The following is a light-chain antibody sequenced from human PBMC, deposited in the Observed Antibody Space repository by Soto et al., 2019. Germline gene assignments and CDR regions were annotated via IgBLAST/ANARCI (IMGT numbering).Light chain of an antibody. CDR1: QSISSY. CDR3: LQDYNYPWT. J-gene: IGKJ1*01. CDR2: AAS. Sequence: IQMTQSPSSLSASVGDRVTITCRASQSISSYLNWYQQKPGKAPKLLIYAASSLQSGVPSRFSGSGSGTDFTLTISSLQPEDFGTYYCLQDYNYPWTFGQGTKVDI. V-gene: IGKV1-6*01.